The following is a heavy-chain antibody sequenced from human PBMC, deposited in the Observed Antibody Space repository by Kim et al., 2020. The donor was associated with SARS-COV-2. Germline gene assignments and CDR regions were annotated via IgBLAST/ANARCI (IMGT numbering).Heavy chain of an antibody. CDR2: TT. J-gene: IGHJ4*02. V-gene: IGHV4-34*01. D-gene: IGHD2-8*01. Sequence: TTTSNPSLNRRVTISVDTSKNQFSLKLSSVTAADTAVYYCARRNGPFDYWGQETLVTVSS. CDR3: ARRNGPFDY.